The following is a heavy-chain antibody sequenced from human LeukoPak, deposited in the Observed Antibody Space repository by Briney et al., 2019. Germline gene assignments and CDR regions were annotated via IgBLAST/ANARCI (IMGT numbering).Heavy chain of an antibody. Sequence: ASVKGSFKVSGYSFISFYIHWVRQAPGQGLEWMGVINPSGGSTAYAQQFQGRVTMTRDTSTSTVYMELSSLRSEDTAVYYCARHSLIGTTPFDYWGQGTLVTVSS. CDR1: GYSFISFY. J-gene: IGHJ4*02. CDR3: ARHSLIGTTPFDY. D-gene: IGHD1-20*01. V-gene: IGHV1-46*01. CDR2: INPSGGST.